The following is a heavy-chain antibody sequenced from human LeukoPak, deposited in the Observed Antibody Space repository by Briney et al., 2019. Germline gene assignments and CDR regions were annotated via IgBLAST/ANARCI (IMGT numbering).Heavy chain of an antibody. D-gene: IGHD4-23*01. Sequence: PGGSLRLSCAASGFTFSSSAMHWVRQASGEGLEWVGRIRSKANSYATAYAASVKGRFTISRDDSKNTAYLQMNSLKTEDTAVYYCTAQSTVVTGSYDYWGQGTLVTVSS. CDR3: TAQSTVVTGSYDY. J-gene: IGHJ4*02. V-gene: IGHV3-73*01. CDR2: IRSKANSYAT. CDR1: GFTFSSSA.